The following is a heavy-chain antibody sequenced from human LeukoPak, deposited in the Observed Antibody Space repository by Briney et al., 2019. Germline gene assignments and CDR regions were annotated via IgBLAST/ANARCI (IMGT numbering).Heavy chain of an antibody. J-gene: IGHJ4*02. Sequence: ASVKVSCKASGYTFTGYYMHWVRQAPGQGLEWMGWINPNSGGTNYAQKFQGRVTMTRDTSISTAYMELSRLRSDDTAVYYCARGLGAGGGYDFWSGYEYYFDYWGQGTLVTVSS. CDR3: ARGLGAGGGYDFWSGYEYYFDY. CDR1: GYTFTGYY. CDR2: INPNSGGT. D-gene: IGHD3-3*01. V-gene: IGHV1-2*02.